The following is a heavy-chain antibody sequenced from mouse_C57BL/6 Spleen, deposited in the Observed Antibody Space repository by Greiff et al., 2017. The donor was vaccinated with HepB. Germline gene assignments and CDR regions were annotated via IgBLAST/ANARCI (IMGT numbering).Heavy chain of an antibody. CDR2: INPSTGGT. V-gene: IGHV1-42*01. CDR1: GYSFTGYY. D-gene: IGHD2-1*01. J-gene: IGHJ1*03. Sequence: VQLQQSGPELVKPGASVKISCKASGYSFTGYYMNWVKQSPEKSLEWIGEINPSTGGTTYNQKFKAKATLTVDKSSSTAYMQLKSLTSEDSAVYYCASRGYGNYGCYWYFDVWGTGTTVTVSS. CDR3: ASRGYGNYGCYWYFDV.